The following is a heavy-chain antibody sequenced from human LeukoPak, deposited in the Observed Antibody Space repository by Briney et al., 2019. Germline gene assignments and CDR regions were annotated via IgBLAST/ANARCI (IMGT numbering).Heavy chain of an antibody. Sequence: SETLSLTCTVSGGSISGNYWSWIRQPPGQGLEWIAYIHSSGYTNYNPYLQRRVTISVDTSKNQFSLKVASVTAADTAIYYCAQRRGPTSGSYDYFDPWGPGAPVTVSS. CDR3: AQRRGPTSGSYDYFDP. CDR2: IHSSGYT. J-gene: IGHJ5*02. CDR1: GGSISGNY. D-gene: IGHD1-26*01. V-gene: IGHV4-4*09.